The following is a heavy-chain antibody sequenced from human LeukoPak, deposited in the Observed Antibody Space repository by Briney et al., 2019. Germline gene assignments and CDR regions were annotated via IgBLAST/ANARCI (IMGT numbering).Heavy chain of an antibody. CDR3: ARITEYKKNNRFGYHYYYMDV. Sequence: KPSQTPSLTCTAPGGSISSGSYYWSWIRQPAGKGLEWIGRIYTSGSTNYNPSLKSRVTISVDKSTTQFPLKLTSVTIADTAVYYCARITEYKKNNRFGYHYYYMDVWGKGTTVTVSS. D-gene: IGHD1/OR15-1a*01. J-gene: IGHJ6*03. CDR1: GGSISSGSYY. CDR2: IYTSGST. V-gene: IGHV4-61*02.